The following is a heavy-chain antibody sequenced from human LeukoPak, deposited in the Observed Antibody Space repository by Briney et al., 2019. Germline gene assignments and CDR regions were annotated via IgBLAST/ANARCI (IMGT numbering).Heavy chain of an antibody. J-gene: IGHJ6*03. Sequence: PGGSLRLSCAASGFTFSSHWMSWVRQAPGKGLEWVANIKKDGSEKYYVDSVKGRFTISRDNAKNSLYLQMNSLRAEDTAVYYCARDRRVIGYYYYYMDVWGKGTTVTVSS. CDR3: ARDRRVIGYYYYYMDV. CDR2: IKKDGSEK. CDR1: GFTFSSHW. V-gene: IGHV3-7*01. D-gene: IGHD2-21*01.